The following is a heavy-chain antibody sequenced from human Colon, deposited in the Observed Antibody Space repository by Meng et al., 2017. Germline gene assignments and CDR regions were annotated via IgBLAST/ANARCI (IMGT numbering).Heavy chain of an antibody. D-gene: IGHD6-19*01. J-gene: IGHJ4*02. CDR3: ARSVRLGVAGKSGAY. CDR1: GGSFSGYS. V-gene: IGHV4-34*01. CDR2: INHTGNT. Sequence: QQQRGGAVLLKPSETLSLTCAVYGGSFSGYSWSWIRQPPGKGLEWIGEINHTGNTSYNPSLKSRLTISVDTSKNQFSLNLSSVTAADTALYYCARSVRLGVAGKSGAYWGQGTLVTVSS.